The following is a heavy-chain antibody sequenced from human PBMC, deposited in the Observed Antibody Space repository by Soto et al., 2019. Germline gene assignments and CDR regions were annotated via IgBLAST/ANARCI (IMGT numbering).Heavy chain of an antibody. V-gene: IGHV1-18*01. D-gene: IGHD6-13*01. J-gene: IGHJ4*02. CDR1: GYTFTSYG. CDR3: ARDVGSSWSLNFDY. Sequence: ASVRVSCKASGYTFTSYGISWVRQAPGQGLEWMGWISAYNGNTNYAQKLQGRVTMTTDTSTSTAYMELRSLRSDDTAVYYCARDVGSSWSLNFDYWGQGTLVTVSS. CDR2: ISAYNGNT.